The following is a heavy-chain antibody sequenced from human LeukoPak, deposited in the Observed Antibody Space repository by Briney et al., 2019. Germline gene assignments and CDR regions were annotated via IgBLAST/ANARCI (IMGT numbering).Heavy chain of an antibody. D-gene: IGHD2-2*01. CDR2: ISTYNGNT. Sequence: ASVTVSCKASGYSLTSYGISWVRPAPGQGLGWLGWISTYNGNTNYAQKFQGRVTMTTDTSTSTGYMELRSLRSDDTAVYYCARAVPTAAGGYYMDVWGKGTTVTVSS. V-gene: IGHV1-18*01. CDR3: ARAVPTAAGGYYMDV. CDR1: GYSLTSYG. J-gene: IGHJ6*03.